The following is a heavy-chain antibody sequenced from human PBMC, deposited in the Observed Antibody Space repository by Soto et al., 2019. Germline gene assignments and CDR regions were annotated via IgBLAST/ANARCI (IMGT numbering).Heavy chain of an antibody. J-gene: IGHJ3*02. CDR2: MGGGGNL. D-gene: IGHD3-10*01. Sequence: GGSLRDCYAASGFTFSYSSKNLVREAPDKVLGWVSYMGGGGNLYSTDCVKGRFTISRENVKNSLYLQMNSLRDDDTGVSYCVRDKAGGFDIWAQRTLETVSS. V-gene: IGHV3-21*05. CDR3: VRDKAGGFDI. CDR1: GFTFSYSS.